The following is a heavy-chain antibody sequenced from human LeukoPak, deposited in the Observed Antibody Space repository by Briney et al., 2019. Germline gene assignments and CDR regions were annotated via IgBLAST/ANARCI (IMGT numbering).Heavy chain of an antibody. J-gene: IGHJ4*02. D-gene: IGHD5-12*01. Sequence: GGSLRLSCAASGFTFSSYWMSWVRQAPGKGLEWVANIKQDGSEKYYVDSVKGRFTISRDNAKKSLFLQMNSLSAEDTAMYYCARLSGYSGYDILGHFDYWGQGTLVTVSS. CDR3: ARLSGYSGYDILGHFDY. CDR1: GFTFSSYW. V-gene: IGHV3-7*03. CDR2: IKQDGSEK.